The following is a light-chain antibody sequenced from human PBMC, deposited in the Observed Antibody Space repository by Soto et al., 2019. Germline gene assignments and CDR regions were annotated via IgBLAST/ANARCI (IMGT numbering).Light chain of an antibody. J-gene: IGKJ4*01. CDR2: SAS. V-gene: IGKV1-12*01. CDR1: QVIASS. Sequence: DIQMPQPPSPVSASVGARVPITCRASQVIASSLAWYQQKPGKDPKLLIFSASILQSGVPSRFSGSGTGTDFTLTISILQTADFATYVCQQTDSFPRTFGGGPKVKIK. CDR3: QQTDSFPRT.